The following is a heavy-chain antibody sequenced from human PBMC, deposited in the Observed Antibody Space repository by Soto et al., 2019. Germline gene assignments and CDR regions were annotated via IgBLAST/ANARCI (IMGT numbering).Heavy chain of an antibody. Sequence: GGSLRLSCAASGFTFSSYAMSWVRQAPGKGLEWVSAISGSGGSTYYADSVKGRFTISRDNSKNTLYLQMNSLRAEDTAVYYCAKYSVDTYDFWSGYYTAFDIWGQGTMVTVSS. CDR2: ISGSGGST. CDR3: AKYSVDTYDFWSGYYTAFDI. J-gene: IGHJ3*02. V-gene: IGHV3-23*01. CDR1: GFTFSSYA. D-gene: IGHD3-3*01.